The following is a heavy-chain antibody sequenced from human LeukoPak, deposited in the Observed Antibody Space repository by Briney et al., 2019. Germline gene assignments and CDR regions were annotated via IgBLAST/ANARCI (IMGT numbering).Heavy chain of an antibody. CDR2: IIPIFSTT. J-gene: IGHJ3*02. V-gene: IGHV1-69*13. CDR1: GGSFSSYA. D-gene: IGHD3-10*01. Sequence: GASVKVSCKASGGSFSSYAISWVRQAPGQGLEWMGGIIPIFSTTHYAQMFQGRVTITADESTSTAYMELNSLRSGDTAVYYCARDPPRTMVRGVIFTDAFDIWGQGTMVTVSS. CDR3: ARDPPRTMVRGVIFTDAFDI.